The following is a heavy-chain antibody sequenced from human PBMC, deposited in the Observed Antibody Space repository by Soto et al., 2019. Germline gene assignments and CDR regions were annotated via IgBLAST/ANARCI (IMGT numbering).Heavy chain of an antibody. CDR2: ISYDGSNK. D-gene: IGHD6-19*01. CDR1: GFTFSSYG. J-gene: IGHJ4*02. V-gene: IGHV3-30*18. Sequence: QVQLVESGGGVVQPGRSLRLSCAASGFTFSSYGMHWVRQAPGKGLEWVAVISYDGSNKYYADSVKGRFTISRDNSKNTLYLQMNSLRAEDTAVYYCANWARIAVAEYWGQGTLVTVSS. CDR3: ANWARIAVAEY.